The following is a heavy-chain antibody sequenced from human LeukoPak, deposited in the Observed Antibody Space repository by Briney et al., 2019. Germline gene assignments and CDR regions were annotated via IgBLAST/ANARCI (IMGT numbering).Heavy chain of an antibody. D-gene: IGHD2-21*02. J-gene: IGHJ5*02. V-gene: IGHV1-46*01. CDR1: GYTFTSYY. CDR3: ARDRAYCGGDCYSDWFDP. CDR2: INPSGGST. Sequence: ASVKVSCKASGYTFTSYYMHWVRQAPGQGLEWMGIINPSGGSTSYAQKFQGRVTMTRDTSTSTVYVELSSLRSEDTAVYYCARDRAYCGGDCYSDWFDPWGQGTLVTVSS.